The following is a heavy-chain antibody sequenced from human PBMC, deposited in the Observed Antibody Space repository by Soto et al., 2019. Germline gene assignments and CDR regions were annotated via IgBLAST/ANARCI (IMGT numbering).Heavy chain of an antibody. V-gene: IGHV4-31*03. CDR3: ARVDYDFWSGSSPSNYGMDV. CDR1: GGSISSGGYH. Sequence: PSETLSLTCTVSGGSISSGGYHWSWIRQHPGKGLEWIGYIYYRGSTYYNPSLKSRVTMSVDTSKNQFSLNLSSVTAADTAVYYCARVDYDFWSGSSPSNYGMDVWGQGTTVTVSS. J-gene: IGHJ6*02. D-gene: IGHD3-3*01. CDR2: IYYRGST.